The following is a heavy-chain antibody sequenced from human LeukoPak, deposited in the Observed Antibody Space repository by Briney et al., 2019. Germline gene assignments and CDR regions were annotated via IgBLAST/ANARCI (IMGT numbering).Heavy chain of an antibody. D-gene: IGHD6-6*01. J-gene: IGHJ4*02. CDR2: IYHSGST. CDR1: GYSISSGYY. V-gene: IGHV4-38-2*01. Sequence: SETLSLTRAVSGYSISSGYYWGWIRQPPGKGLEWIGSIYHSGSTYYNPSLKSRVTISVDTSKNQFSLKLSSVTAADTAVYYCARHEYSRSIDYWGQGTLVTVSS. CDR3: ARHEYSRSIDY.